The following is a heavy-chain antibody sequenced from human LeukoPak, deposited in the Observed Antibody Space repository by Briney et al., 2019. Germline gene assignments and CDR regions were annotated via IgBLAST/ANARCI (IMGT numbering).Heavy chain of an antibody. CDR1: GFTFSSYV. CDR2: ISNSGGST. D-gene: IGHD1-26*01. V-gene: IGHV3-23*01. CDR3: AKVGSGSYLQYFDY. Sequence: GGSLRLSCAASGFTFSSYVMSWVRQAPGKGLEWVSSISNSGGSTYYADSVKGRFTISRDNSKNTLYLQMNSLRAEDTAVYYCAKVGSGSYLQYFDYWGQGTLVTVSS. J-gene: IGHJ4*02.